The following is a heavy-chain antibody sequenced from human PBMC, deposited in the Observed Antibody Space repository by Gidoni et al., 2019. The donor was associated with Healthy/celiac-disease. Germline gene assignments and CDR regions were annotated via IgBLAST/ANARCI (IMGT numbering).Heavy chain of an antibody. J-gene: IGHJ4*02. CDR3: ARLRGKIVGATTVDY. Sequence: QVQLQQWGAGLLKPSETLSLTCAVYGGSFRGYYCSWIRQPPGKGLGWIGEINHSGSTNYNPSLKSRVTISVDTSKNQFSLKLSSVTAADTAVYYCARLRGKIVGATTVDYWGQGTLVTVSS. CDR1: GGSFRGYY. D-gene: IGHD1-26*01. V-gene: IGHV4-34*01. CDR2: INHSGST.